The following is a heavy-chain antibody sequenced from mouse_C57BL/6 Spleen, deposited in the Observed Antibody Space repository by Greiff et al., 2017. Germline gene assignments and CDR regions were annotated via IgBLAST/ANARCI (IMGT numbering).Heavy chain of an antibody. J-gene: IGHJ2*01. D-gene: IGHD2-4*01. V-gene: IGHV1-72*01. CDR2: IDPNRGGT. Sequence: VQLQQSGAELVKPGASVKLSCKASGYTFTSYWLHWVKQRPGRGLEWIGRIDPNRGGTKYNEKFKRKATLTVDKPSSTAYMQLSSLTSEDSAVYYCARSWRDYDAPVDYWGQGTTLTVSS. CDR1: GYTFTSYW. CDR3: ARSWRDYDAPVDY.